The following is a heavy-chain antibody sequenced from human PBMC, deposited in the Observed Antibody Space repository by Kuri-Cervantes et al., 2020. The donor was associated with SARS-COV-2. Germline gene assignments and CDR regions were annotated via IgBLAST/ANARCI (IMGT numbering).Heavy chain of an antibody. V-gene: IGHV3-74*01. J-gene: IGHJ4*02. Sequence: GESLKISCAASGFTFSSYWMHWVRQAPGKGLVWVSRINSDGSSTSYADSVKGRFTISRDNAKNTLYLQMNSLRAEDTALYYCARGWRYYDSSGYYYCFDYWGQGTLVTVSS. CDR3: ARGWRYYDSSGYYYCFDY. CDR2: INSDGSST. D-gene: IGHD3-22*01. CDR1: GFTFSSYW.